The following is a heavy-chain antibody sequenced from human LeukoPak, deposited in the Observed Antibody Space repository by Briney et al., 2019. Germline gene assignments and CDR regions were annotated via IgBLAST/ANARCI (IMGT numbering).Heavy chain of an antibody. CDR3: AREIGIAVAGTSDY. J-gene: IGHJ4*02. D-gene: IGHD6-19*01. CDR1: GYTFTSYG. V-gene: IGHV1-18*01. Sequence: ASVKVSCKASGYTFTSYGISWVRQAPGQGLEWMGWISAYNGNTNYAQKLQGRVTMTTDTPTSTAYMELRSLRSDDTAVYYCAREIGIAVAGTSDYWGQGTLVTVSS. CDR2: ISAYNGNT.